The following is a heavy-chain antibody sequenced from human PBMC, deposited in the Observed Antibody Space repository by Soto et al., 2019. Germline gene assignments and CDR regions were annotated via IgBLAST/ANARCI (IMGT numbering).Heavy chain of an antibody. J-gene: IGHJ4*02. CDR3: AKVFSGIAQYFGY. CDR2: ISYDGSNK. Sequence: QVQLVESGGGVVQPGRSLRLSCAASGFTFSSYGMHWVRQAPGKGLEWVAVISYDGSNKYYADSVKGRFTISRDNSKNTLFLQMNSLRAEDTAVYYCAKVFSGIAQYFGYWGQGTLVTVSS. CDR1: GFTFSSYG. V-gene: IGHV3-30*18. D-gene: IGHD3-10*01.